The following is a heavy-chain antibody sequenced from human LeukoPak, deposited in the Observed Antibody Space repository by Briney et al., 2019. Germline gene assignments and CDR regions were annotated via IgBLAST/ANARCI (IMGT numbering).Heavy chain of an antibody. D-gene: IGHD5-24*01. CDR1: GGSISSYY. V-gene: IGHV4-59*01. Sequence: SETLSLTCTVSGGSISSYYWSWIRQPPGKGLEWIGYIYYSGSTNYNPSLKSRVTISVDTSKNQFSLKLSSVTAADTAVYYCARVGVEMATILFDYWGQGTLVTVSS. CDR2: IYYSGST. J-gene: IGHJ4*02. CDR3: ARVGVEMATILFDY.